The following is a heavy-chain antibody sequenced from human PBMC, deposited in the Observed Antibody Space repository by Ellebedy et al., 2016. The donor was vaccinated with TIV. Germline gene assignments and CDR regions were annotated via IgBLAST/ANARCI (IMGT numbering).Heavy chain of an antibody. CDR1: GYTFTSYA. D-gene: IGHD3-10*01. CDR2: INAGNGNT. J-gene: IGHJ4*02. V-gene: IGHV1-3*01. Sequence: ASVKVSCXASGYTFTSYAMHWVRQAPGQRLEWMGWINAGNGNTKYSQKFQGRVTITRDTSASTAYMELSSLRSEDTAVYYCARDLDGSGGFHYWGQGTLVTVSS. CDR3: ARDLDGSGGFHY.